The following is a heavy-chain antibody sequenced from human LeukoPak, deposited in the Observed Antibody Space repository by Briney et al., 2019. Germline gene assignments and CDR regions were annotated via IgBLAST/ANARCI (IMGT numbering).Heavy chain of an antibody. J-gene: IGHJ4*02. V-gene: IGHV3-48*03. CDR1: GFPFSGYE. CDR3: ALLAVASDFDY. D-gene: IGHD6-19*01. Sequence: GGSLRLSCVVSGFPFSGYEMNWVRQAPGKGLEWVSNIASSGTIKYYADSVKGRFSISRDNAKSSLYLQMNSLRVEDTAVYYCALLAVASDFDYWGQGALVTVSS. CDR2: IASSGTIK.